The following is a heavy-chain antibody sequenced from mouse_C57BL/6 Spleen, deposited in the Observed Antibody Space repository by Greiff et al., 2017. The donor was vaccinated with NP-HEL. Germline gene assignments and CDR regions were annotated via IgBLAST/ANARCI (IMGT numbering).Heavy chain of an antibody. J-gene: IGHJ3*01. Sequence: EVMLVESGGGLVKPGGSLKLSCAASGFTFSSYAMSWVRQTPEKRLEWVATISDGGGYPYYPDNVKGRFTISRDNAKNNRYLQMSQLKSEDTAMYYCARDLPDGGFAYWGQGTLVTVSA. V-gene: IGHV5-4*01. CDR1: GFTFSSYA. CDR3: ARDLPDGGFAY. D-gene: IGHD2-3*01. CDR2: ISDGGGYP.